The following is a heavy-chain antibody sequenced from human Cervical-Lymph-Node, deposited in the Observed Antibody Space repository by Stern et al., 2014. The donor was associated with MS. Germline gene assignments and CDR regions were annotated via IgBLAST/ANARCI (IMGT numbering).Heavy chain of an antibody. CDR3: AKGSGGSGYYPVALDY. V-gene: IGHV3-9*01. D-gene: IGHD3-3*01. CDR2: ITWNSVSV. Sequence: QLVQSAGGLVQPGRSLRLSCAASGFTFDDYAMHWVRQAPGKGLEWVSGITWNSVSVGYADSVKGRFTISRDNAKNSLYLQMNSLRGDDTALYYCAKGSGGSGYYPVALDYWGQGTLVTVSS. J-gene: IGHJ4*02. CDR1: GFTFDDYA.